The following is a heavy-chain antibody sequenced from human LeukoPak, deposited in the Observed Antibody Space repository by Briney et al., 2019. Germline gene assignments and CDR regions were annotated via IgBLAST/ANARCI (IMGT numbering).Heavy chain of an antibody. CDR3: ARDENSNRYYYYGMDV. D-gene: IGHD4-11*01. CDR1: GFTFSSYS. J-gene: IGHJ6*02. V-gene: IGHV3-21*01. CDR2: ISSSSSYI. Sequence: GGSLRLSCAASGFTFSSYSMNWVRQAPGKGLGWVSSISSSSSYIYYADSVKGRFTISRDNAKNSLYLQMNSLRAEDTAVYYCARDENSNRYYYYGMDVWGQGTTVTVSS.